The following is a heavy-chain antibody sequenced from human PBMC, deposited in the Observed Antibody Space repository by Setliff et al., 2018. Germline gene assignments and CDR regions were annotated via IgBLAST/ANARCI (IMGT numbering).Heavy chain of an antibody. CDR2: IRSKTDTAAT. D-gene: IGHD5-18*01. V-gene: IGHV3-73*01. J-gene: IGHJ3*02. Sequence: LRLSCAASGFTFSGSAVHWVRQASGKGLEWVGRIRSKTDTAATAYAASVRGRFTISRDDSKNTAYLQMNSLKTEDTAVYYCTFARDGYDVFDIWGQGTMVTVSS. CDR3: TFARDGYDVFDI. CDR1: GFTFSGSA.